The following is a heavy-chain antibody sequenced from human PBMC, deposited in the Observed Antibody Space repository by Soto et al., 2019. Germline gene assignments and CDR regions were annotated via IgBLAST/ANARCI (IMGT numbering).Heavy chain of an antibody. Sequence: QVHLHESGPGLVKPSGALSLTSAVSRGSISSANWWSWVRKAPGKGLEWIGGVFDSGNTNYNPSLKSRVSMSIDKFKNQFSLTLNSVTAADTVTYYCARVALTGTAAYFLSHMDLWGKGTAVTVSS. CDR1: RGSISSANW. CDR2: VFDSGNT. J-gene: IGHJ6*03. D-gene: IGHD1-7*01. V-gene: IGHV4-4*02. CDR3: ARVALTGTAAYFLSHMDL.